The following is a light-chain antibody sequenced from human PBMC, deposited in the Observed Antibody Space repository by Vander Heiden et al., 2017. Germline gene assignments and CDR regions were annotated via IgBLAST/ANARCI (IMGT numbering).Light chain of an antibody. V-gene: IGLV2-11*01. CDR1: SSDVGAYNY. Sequence: QSALTQPRSVSGSPGQSVTIPCTGTSSDVGAYNYVSWYQQHPGKAPKLIIYDVSGRPSGVPDRFSGSKSDNTASLTISGLQAEEEADYFCCSYSASYTLVLFGGGTKLTVL. CDR2: DVS. J-gene: IGLJ2*01. CDR3: CSYSASYTLVL.